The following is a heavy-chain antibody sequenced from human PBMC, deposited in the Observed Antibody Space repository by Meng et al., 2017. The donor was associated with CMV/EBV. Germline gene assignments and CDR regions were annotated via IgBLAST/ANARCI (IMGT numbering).Heavy chain of an antibody. CDR3: AKGIAAAVPNWFDP. CDR2: ISWNSGSI. D-gene: IGHD6-13*01. Sequence: SCAASGFTFDDYAMHWVRQAPGKGLEWVSGISWNSGSIGYADSVKGRFTISRDNAKNSLSLQMNSLRAEDTALYYCAKGIAAAVPNWFDPWGQGTLVTVSS. V-gene: IGHV3-9*01. CDR1: GFTFDDYA. J-gene: IGHJ5*02.